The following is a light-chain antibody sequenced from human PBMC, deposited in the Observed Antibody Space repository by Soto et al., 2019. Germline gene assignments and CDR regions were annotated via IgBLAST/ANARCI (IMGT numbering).Light chain of an antibody. V-gene: IGLV1-40*01. Sequence: QSVLTQPPSVSGAPGQRVTISCTGSSSNIGAGYDVHWYQQLPGTAPKLLIYGNSNRPSGVPDRFSGSKSGTSASLAITGLQAEDEADYYCQVWDTSTDHRGVFGTGTKVTVL. J-gene: IGLJ1*01. CDR2: GNS. CDR3: QVWDTSTDHRGV. CDR1: SSNIGAGYD.